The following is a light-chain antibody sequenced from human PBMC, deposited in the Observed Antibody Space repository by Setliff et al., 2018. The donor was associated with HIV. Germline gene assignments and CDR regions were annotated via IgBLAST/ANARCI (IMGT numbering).Light chain of an antibody. J-gene: IGLJ1*01. CDR1: SSDVGGYNY. CDR2: EVR. V-gene: IGLV2-14*01. CDR3: SSYAITNTLP. Sequence: QSALAQPASVSGSPGQSITISCTGTSSDVGGYNYVSWYQQHPGKAPKLIIYEVRNRPSGVSNRFSGSKSGNTASLTISGLQAEDEADYYCSSYAITNTLPFGTGTKVTGL.